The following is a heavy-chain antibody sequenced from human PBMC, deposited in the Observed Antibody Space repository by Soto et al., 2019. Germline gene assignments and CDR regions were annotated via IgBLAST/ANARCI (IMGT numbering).Heavy chain of an antibody. CDR2: IYYSGST. CDR3: ARNAPSGQNCSGGSCYSYYYGMDV. V-gene: IGHV4-59*01. CDR1: GGSISSYY. J-gene: IGHJ6*02. Sequence: QVQLQESGPGLVKPSETLSLTCTVSGGSISSYYWSWIRQPPGKGLEWIGYIYYSGSTNYNPSLKSRVTIAVDTSKTQSSLKLSSVTAADTAVYYCARNAPSGQNCSGGSCYSYYYGMDVWCQGTTVTVSS. D-gene: IGHD2-15*01.